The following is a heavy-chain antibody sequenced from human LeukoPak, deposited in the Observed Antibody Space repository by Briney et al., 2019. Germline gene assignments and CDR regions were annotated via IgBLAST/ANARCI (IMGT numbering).Heavy chain of an antibody. CDR2: IYPDDSDT. Sequence: GESLKISCKGSGFTFNHYWIAWVRQMPGKGLEWMGVIYPDDSDTRYSPSIQGQVTISADRSIRTTYLQWTTLRPSDSATYYCVRVDAAVTASSTVTHFYMDVWGTGTTVTISS. V-gene: IGHV5-51*01. CDR1: GFTFNHYW. J-gene: IGHJ6*03. CDR3: VRVDAAVTASSTVTHFYMDV. D-gene: IGHD2-21*02.